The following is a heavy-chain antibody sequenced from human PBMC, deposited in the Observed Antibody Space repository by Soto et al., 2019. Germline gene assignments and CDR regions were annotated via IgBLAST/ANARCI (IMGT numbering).Heavy chain of an antibody. V-gene: IGHV6-1*01. CDR2: TYYRSKWYN. CDR3: ARSDGHVDY. CDR1: GDSLSSNSAA. Sequence: PSRNLAPTCAISGDSLSSNSAAWNSLTPTPSRGLEWLGRTYYRSKWYNDYTVSVKSRITINPDTSKNQFSLQLGSVTPDDTAVYYCARSDGHVDYWGQGTLFSVSS. J-gene: IGHJ4*02.